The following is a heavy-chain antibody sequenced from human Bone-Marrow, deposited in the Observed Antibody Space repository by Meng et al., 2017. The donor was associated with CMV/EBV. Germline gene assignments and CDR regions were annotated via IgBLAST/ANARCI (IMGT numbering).Heavy chain of an antibody. D-gene: IGHD3-9*01. CDR1: GGTFSSYA. CDR2: IIPILGIA. V-gene: IGHV1-69*10. J-gene: IGHJ5*02. CDR3: ARSWDILTGYRLGFDP. Sequence: SVKVSCKASGGTFSSYAISWVRQAPGQGLEWMGGIIPILGIANYAQKFQGRVTITADKSTSTAYMELSSLRSEDTAVYYCARSWDILTGYRLGFDPWGQGTLVTASS.